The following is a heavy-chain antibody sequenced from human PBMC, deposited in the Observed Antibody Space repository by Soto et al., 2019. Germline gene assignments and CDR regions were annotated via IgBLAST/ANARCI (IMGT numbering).Heavy chain of an antibody. V-gene: IGHV3-72*01. CDR1: GFTFSTYA. CDR2: IRKEANSYTT. CDR3: TRVQNWNFDS. J-gene: IGHJ4*02. Sequence: PGESLRLSCAASGFTFSTYAMSWVRQPPGKGLEWVGRIRKEANSYTTEYATSVKGRFTISRDDSKNSLYLQMNSLKTEDTAVYYCTRVQNWNFDSCGQGTLVTVSS. D-gene: IGHD3-3*01.